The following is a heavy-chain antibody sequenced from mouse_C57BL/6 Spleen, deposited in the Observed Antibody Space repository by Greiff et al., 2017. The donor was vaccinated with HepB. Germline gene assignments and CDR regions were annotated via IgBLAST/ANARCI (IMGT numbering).Heavy chain of an antibody. V-gene: IGHV1-52*01. CDR2: IDPSDSET. CDR3: ARWEADGYFDY. D-gene: IGHD2-3*01. CDR1: GYTFTSYW. Sequence: QVQLQQPGAELVRPGSSVKLSCKASGYTFTSYWMHWVKQRPIQGLEWIGNIDPSDSETHYNQKFKDKATLTVDKSSSTAYMQLSSLTSEDSAVYYCARWEADGYFDYWGQGTTLTVSS. J-gene: IGHJ2*01.